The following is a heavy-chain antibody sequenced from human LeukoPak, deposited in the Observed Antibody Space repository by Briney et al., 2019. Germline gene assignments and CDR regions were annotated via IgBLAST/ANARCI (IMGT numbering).Heavy chain of an antibody. V-gene: IGHV3-7*01. CDR2: TKEDGSGS. J-gene: IGHJ4*02. D-gene: IGHD2-15*01. CDR1: GFSFSYYW. Sequence: GGSLRLSCAASGFSFSYYWMSWVRQAPGKGLEWVANTKEDGSGSSYVDSVKGRFTISRDNAKNSLYLQMNSLRAEDTAVYYCAKGGVVGTRYHFDSWGQGTLVTVSS. CDR3: AKGGVVGTRYHFDS.